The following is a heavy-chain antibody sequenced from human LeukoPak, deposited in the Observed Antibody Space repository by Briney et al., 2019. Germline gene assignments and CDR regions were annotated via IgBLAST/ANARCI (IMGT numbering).Heavy chain of an antibody. D-gene: IGHD3-3*01. CDR3: ARELRFLEFYFDY. V-gene: IGHV3-30*02. Sequence: GGSLRLSCGASGFTFSSYGMHWVRQAPGKGQEWVAFIRYDGSNKYYADSVKGRFTTSRDNSKNTLYLQMNSLRAEDTAVYYCARELRFLEFYFDYWGQGTLVTVSS. CDR1: GFTFSSYG. CDR2: IRYDGSNK. J-gene: IGHJ4*02.